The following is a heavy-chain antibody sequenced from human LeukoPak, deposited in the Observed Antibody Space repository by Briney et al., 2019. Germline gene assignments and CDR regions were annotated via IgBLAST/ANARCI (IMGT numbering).Heavy chain of an antibody. CDR1: GYTFISYF. V-gene: IGHV1-46*01. Sequence: ASVKVSCKASGYTFISYFILWVRQAPGQGLEWMGIINPSGGSTRYAQKFQGRVTMTRDTSTSTVYMEMSSLRSEDTAVYYCARSGGDAIRPFDYWGQGTLVTVSS. CDR2: INPSGGST. D-gene: IGHD2-21*02. J-gene: IGHJ4*02. CDR3: ARSGGDAIRPFDY.